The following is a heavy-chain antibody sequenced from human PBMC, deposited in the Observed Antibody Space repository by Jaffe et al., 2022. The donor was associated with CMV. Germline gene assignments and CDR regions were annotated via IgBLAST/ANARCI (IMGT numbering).Heavy chain of an antibody. CDR3: ARGAPYYYDSSGYYLRWFDP. CDR2: IWYDGSNK. Sequence: QVQLVESGGGVVQPGRSLRLSCAASGFTFSSYGMHWVRQAPGKGLEWVAVIWYDGSNKYYADSVKGRFTISRDNSKNTLYLQMNSLRAEDTAVYYCARGAPYYYDSSGYYLRWFDPWGQGTLVTVSS. V-gene: IGHV3-33*08. CDR1: GFTFSSYG. D-gene: IGHD3-22*01. J-gene: IGHJ5*02.